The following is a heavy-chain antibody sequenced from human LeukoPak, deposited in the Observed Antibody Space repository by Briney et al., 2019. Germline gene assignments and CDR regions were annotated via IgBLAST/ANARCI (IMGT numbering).Heavy chain of an antibody. V-gene: IGHV1-2*02. CDR1: GYTFTGYY. Sequence: ASAKVSCKASGYTFTGYYMHWVRQAPGQGLEWMGWINPNSGGTNYAQKFQGRVTMTRDTSISTAYMELSRLRSDDTAVYYCARDWHHGITFGGVIVTQRFDDAFDIWGQGTMVTVSS. D-gene: IGHD3-16*02. CDR2: INPNSGGT. CDR3: ARDWHHGITFGGVIVTQRFDDAFDI. J-gene: IGHJ3*02.